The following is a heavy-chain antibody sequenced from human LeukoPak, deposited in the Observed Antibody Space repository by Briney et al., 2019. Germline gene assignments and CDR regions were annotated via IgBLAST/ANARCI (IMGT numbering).Heavy chain of an antibody. CDR2: ISGSSSNT. J-gene: IGHJ3*02. Sequence: ASVKVSCKAYGYTFMSHGISWVRQAPGQGLEWMGWISGSSSNTNYEQRLQGRVTMTTDTSTTTAYMELRSLRSDDTAVYYCARATGTWGHDGFDIWGQGTMVTVSS. V-gene: IGHV1-18*01. D-gene: IGHD3-16*01. CDR3: ARATGTWGHDGFDI. CDR1: GYTFMSHG.